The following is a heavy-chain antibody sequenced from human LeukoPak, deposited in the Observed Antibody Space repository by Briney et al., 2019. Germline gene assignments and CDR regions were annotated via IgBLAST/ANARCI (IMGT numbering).Heavy chain of an antibody. CDR1: GYSFTSYW. J-gene: IGHJ6*02. D-gene: IGHD2-2*01. V-gene: IGHV5-51*01. CDR2: IYPGDSET. Sequence: GESLKISCKGSGYSFTSYWIGWVRQMPGKGLEWMGIIYPGDSETRYSPSFQGQVTISADKSISTAYLQWSSLKASDTAMYYCASSSKAAKSTSSYGMDVWGQGTTVTVSS. CDR3: ASSSKAAKSTSSYGMDV.